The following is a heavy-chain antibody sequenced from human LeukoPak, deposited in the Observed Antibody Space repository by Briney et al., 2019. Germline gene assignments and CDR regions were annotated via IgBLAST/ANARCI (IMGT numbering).Heavy chain of an antibody. CDR1: GGSISSSNDN. CDR3: ARIDYGDYVYTGY. Sequence: SETLSLTCTVSGGSISSSNDNWGWIRQPPGKGLEWIGSIYYSGSTYYNPSLKSRVTISVDTSKNQFSLKLSSVTAADTAVYYCARIDYGDYVYTGYWGQGTLVTVSS. V-gene: IGHV4-39*01. CDR2: IYYSGST. J-gene: IGHJ4*02. D-gene: IGHD4-17*01.